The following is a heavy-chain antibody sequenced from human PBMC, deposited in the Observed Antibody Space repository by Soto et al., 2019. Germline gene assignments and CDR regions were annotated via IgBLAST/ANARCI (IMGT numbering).Heavy chain of an antibody. CDR1: GFTFRSYA. J-gene: IGHJ3*02. CDR2: ISGSGGST. Sequence: GGSQRLSCAASGFTFRSYAMSWVRQAPGKGLEWVSAISGSGGSTYYADSVKGRFTISRDNSKNTLYLQMNSLRAEDTAVYYCATHQWLVHLGAFDIWGQGTMVTVSS. CDR3: ATHQWLVHLGAFDI. D-gene: IGHD6-19*01. V-gene: IGHV3-23*01.